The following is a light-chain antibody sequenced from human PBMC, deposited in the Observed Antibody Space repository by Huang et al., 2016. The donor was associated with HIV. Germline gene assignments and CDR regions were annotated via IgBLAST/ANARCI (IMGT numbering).Light chain of an antibody. Sequence: IQMTQSPSSLSVSIGDRVTITCRASQAINGYLNWYQQRASQAPRLLIFDASTLHSGVPSRFSGSGSGTDFTLTINNVQSEDVATYFCQQSYSNLITFGQGSRLEI. V-gene: IGKV1-39*01. J-gene: IGKJ5*01. CDR1: QAINGY. CDR2: DAS. CDR3: QQSYSNLIT.